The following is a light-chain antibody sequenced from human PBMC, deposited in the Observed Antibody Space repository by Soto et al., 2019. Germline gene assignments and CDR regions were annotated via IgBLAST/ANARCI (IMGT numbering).Light chain of an antibody. Sequence: DIQMTQPPSSLSASVGDRVTITCRASQSISSYLNWYQQKPGKAPKLLIYAASSLQSGVPSRFSGSGSGTDFTLTISSLQPEDFATYYCQQSYSTPWWFGQGTKVDIK. V-gene: IGKV1-39*01. CDR2: AAS. CDR3: QQSYSTPWW. CDR1: QSISSY. J-gene: IGKJ1*01.